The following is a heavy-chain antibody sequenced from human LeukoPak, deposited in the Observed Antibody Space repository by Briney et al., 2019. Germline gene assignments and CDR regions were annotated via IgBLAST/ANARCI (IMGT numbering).Heavy chain of an antibody. V-gene: IGHV4-59*01. CDR3: ARVGSGSPPYYGLDV. CDR2: IYYSGST. J-gene: IGHJ6*02. D-gene: IGHD3-10*01. CDR1: GGSHSSYY. Sequence: SETLSLTCTVSGGSHSSYYWSWIRQPPGKGLEWIGYIYYSGSTNYNPSLNSRVTISVDTSKNQFSLRLGSVTAADTAVYYCARVGSGSPPYYGLDVWGQGTTVTVSS.